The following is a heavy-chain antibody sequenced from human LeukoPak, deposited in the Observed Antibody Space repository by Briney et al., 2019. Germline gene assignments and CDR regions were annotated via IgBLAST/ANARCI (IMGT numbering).Heavy chain of an antibody. CDR2: ISWNSGSI. D-gene: IGHD1-1*01. J-gene: IGHJ4*02. CDR1: GFTFDDYA. Sequence: PGGSLRLSCAASGFTFDDYAMHWVRQAPGKGLEWVSGISWNSGSIGYADSVKGRFTISRDNAKNSLYLQMNSLRAEDTAMYYCARTVSYWGQGTLVTVSS. CDR3: ARTVSY. V-gene: IGHV3-9*01.